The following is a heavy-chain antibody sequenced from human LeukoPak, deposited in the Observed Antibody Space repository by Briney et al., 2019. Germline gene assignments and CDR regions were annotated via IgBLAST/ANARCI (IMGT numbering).Heavy chain of an antibody. D-gene: IGHD3-10*01. CDR1: GFSFSTDV. Sequence: PGGSLRLSCAASGFSFSTDVMYWVRQAPGKGLEWVSAIYGNGGGASYTDSVKGRFTISRDKSKSTLYLQMNSLRPEDTALYYCAKLGVRSSAGEDYWGQGTRVTVSS. V-gene: IGHV3-23*01. J-gene: IGHJ4*02. CDR3: AKLGVRSSAGEDY. CDR2: IYGNGGGA.